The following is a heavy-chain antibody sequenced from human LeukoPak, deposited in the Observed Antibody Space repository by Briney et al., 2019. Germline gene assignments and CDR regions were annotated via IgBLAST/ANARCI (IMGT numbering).Heavy chain of an antibody. D-gene: IGHD6-13*01. CDR3: AADSSSWLDY. Sequence: SETLSLTCTVSGGSISSGGYYWSWIRQHPGKALEWIGYIYYSGSTYYNPSLKSRVTISVDTSKNQFSLKLSSVTAADTAVYYCAADSSSWLDYWGQGTLVTVSS. CDR2: IYYSGST. J-gene: IGHJ4*02. V-gene: IGHV4-31*03. CDR1: GGSISSGGYY.